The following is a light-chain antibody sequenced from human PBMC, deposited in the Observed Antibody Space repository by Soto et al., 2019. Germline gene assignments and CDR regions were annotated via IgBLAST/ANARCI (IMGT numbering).Light chain of an antibody. CDR1: QGLSTY. V-gene: IGKV1-39*01. CDR2: SAS. J-gene: IGKJ5*01. Sequence: DIQMTPSPSALSASAGDRVTITCRASQGLSTYLELYQQKPGQAPKLLIYSASTLQSGVPSRFRGNGSGTDITLTISSLQPEDFATYYCQHCFSTPFTCGKGTRLDIK. CDR3: QHCFSTPFT.